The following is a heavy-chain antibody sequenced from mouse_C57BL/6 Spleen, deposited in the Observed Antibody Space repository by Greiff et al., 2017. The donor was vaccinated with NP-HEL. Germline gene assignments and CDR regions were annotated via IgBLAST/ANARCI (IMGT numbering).Heavy chain of an antibody. Sequence: QVQLQQPGAELVKPGASVKLSCKASGYTFTSYCMHWVKQRPGRGLEWIGSLDPNSGGTKYNEKFKSQATLTVDKPSSTAYMQLSSLTSEDSAVYYCAREDYGSNPYAMDDWGKGTSVTVST. CDR1: GYTFTSYC. V-gene: IGHV1-72*01. CDR3: AREDYGSNPYAMDD. D-gene: IGHD1-1*01. CDR2: LDPNSGGT. J-gene: IGHJ4*01.